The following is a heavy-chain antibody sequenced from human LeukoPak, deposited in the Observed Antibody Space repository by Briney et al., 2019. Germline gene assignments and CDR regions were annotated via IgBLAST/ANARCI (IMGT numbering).Heavy chain of an antibody. CDR3: AKAPLRDSYYYYGMDV. D-gene: IGHD3-16*01. V-gene: IGHV3-23*01. J-gene: IGHJ6*02. CDR2: TGGSGGNT. Sequence: GGSLRLSCAASGFTFTSYAMSWVRQAPGMGLEWVSATGGSGGNTYYADSVKGRFTISRDNSKNTRYLQMNSLRAEDTAVYYCAKAPLRDSYYYYGMDVWGQGTTVTVSS. CDR1: GFTFTSYA.